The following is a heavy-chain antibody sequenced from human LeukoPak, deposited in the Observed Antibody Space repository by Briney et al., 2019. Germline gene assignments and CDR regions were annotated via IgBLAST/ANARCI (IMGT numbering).Heavy chain of an antibody. J-gene: IGHJ6*03. CDR2: ISSSSSTI. CDR1: GFTFSSYS. D-gene: IGHD2-2*01. V-gene: IGHV3-48*04. Sequence: GGSLRLSCAASGFTFSSYSMNWVRQAPGKGLEWGSYISSSSSTIYYADSVKGRFTISRDNAKNSLYLQMNSLRAEDTAVYYCARSLYCSSTSCSYYYYYVDVWGKGTTVTVSS. CDR3: ARSLYCSSTSCSYYYYYVDV.